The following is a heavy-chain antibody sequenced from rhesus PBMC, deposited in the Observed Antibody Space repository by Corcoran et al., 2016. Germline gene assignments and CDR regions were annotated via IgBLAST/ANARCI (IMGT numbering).Heavy chain of an antibody. CDR2: IDPSDSET. D-gene: IGHD1-44*02. V-gene: IGHV5-2*01. CDR1: GYSVTSYW. CDR3: AKSGVGYFDL. Sequence: EVQRVQSVAEVKRPGEALKIYDRTSGYSVTSYWISWVRKMPWKGLEWMGAIDPSDSETRYSPSSQCQATLSAYKSIITTDRQLSILKASDSATYYCAKSGVGYFDLWGPGTPITISS. J-gene: IGHJ2*01.